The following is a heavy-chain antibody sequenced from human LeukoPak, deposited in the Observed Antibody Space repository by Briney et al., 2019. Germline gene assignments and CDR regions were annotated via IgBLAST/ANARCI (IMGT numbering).Heavy chain of an antibody. J-gene: IGHJ4*02. Sequence: PGGALRHSCAASGFTFSSYAMSWVGQAPGKGLEGVSPINGSGGSTYYADSVKARFTISRDNSKNTLYLQMNSLRAEETAVYYCAKDPRVTMIVVVHKPYFDYWGQGTLVTVSS. D-gene: IGHD3-22*01. CDR1: GFTFSSYA. CDR2: INGSGGST. CDR3: AKDPRVTMIVVVHKPYFDY. V-gene: IGHV3-23*01.